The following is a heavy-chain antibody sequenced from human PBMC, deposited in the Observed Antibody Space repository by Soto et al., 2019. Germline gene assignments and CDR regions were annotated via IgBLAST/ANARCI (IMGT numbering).Heavy chain of an antibody. Sequence: QLQLQESGPGLVKPSETLSLTCTVSGGSISRSSYYWGWIRQPPGKGLEWIGGIYYSGSTHYNPSLKSLVSISVDTSKNQFSLKLSSVPAADTAVYYCATLWFGAADYWGQGTLVTFSS. CDR2: IYYSGST. V-gene: IGHV4-39*01. CDR1: GGSISRSSYY. CDR3: ATLWFGAADY. D-gene: IGHD3-10*01. J-gene: IGHJ4*02.